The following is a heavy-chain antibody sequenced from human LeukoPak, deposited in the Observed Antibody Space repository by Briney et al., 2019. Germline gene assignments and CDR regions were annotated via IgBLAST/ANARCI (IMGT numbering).Heavy chain of an antibody. CDR1: GGSISSSNYY. D-gene: IGHD6-6*01. CDR2: IYYSGST. J-gene: IGHJ5*02. Sequence: SETLSLTCTVSGGSISSSNYYWGWIRQPPGKGLEWIGSIYYSGSTYYNPSLKSRVTISVDTSKNQFSLKLSSVTAADTAVYYCARSLPQYSRLNWFDPWGQGTLVTVSS. V-gene: IGHV4-39*01. CDR3: ARSLPQYSRLNWFDP.